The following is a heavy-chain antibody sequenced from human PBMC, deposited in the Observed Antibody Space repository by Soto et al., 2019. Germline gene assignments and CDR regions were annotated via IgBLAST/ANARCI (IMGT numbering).Heavy chain of an antibody. J-gene: IGHJ4*02. CDR2: ISTRGDDM. CDR1: GITFSNYV. Sequence: EVQLLESGGGLVQPGGFLRISCVTSGITFSNYVMAWVRQAPGKGLEWVSSISTRGDDMPYADSVKGRFTISRDNSKNTLSLEMNSLRAEDTAIYFCASKGAGNNPFDYWGQGTLVTVSS. D-gene: IGHD6-13*01. CDR3: ASKGAGNNPFDY. V-gene: IGHV3-23*01.